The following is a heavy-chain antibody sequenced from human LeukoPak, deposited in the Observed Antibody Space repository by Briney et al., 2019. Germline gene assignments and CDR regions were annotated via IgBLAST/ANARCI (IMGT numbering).Heavy chain of an antibody. CDR3: ARGYYDFPF. J-gene: IGHJ4*02. CDR2: INPIGGST. Sequence: ASVKVSCKASGYTFTSYGISWVRQAPGQGLEWMGIINPIGGSTNYAQNFQGRVTMTRETSTSTVYMDLTSLRSEDTAVYYCARGYYDFPFWGQGTLVTVSS. V-gene: IGHV1-46*01. D-gene: IGHD3-3*01. CDR1: GYTFTSYG.